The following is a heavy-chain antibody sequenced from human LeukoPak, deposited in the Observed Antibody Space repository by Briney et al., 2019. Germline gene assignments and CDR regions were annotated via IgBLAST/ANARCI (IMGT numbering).Heavy chain of an antibody. Sequence: GGSLRLSCAASGFTFSSYAMHWVRQAPGKGLEWVAVISYDGSNKYYADSVKGRFTISRDNSKNTLYLQMNSLRAEDTAVYYCARDSAWLALDYWGQGTLVTVSS. CDR2: ISYDGSNK. CDR1: GFTFSSYA. V-gene: IGHV3-30-3*01. J-gene: IGHJ4*02. D-gene: IGHD6-19*01. CDR3: ARDSAWLALDY.